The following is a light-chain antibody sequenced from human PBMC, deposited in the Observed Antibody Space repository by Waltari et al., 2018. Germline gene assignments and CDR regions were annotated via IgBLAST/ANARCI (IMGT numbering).Light chain of an antibody. CDR3: HQYGSSPVT. Sequence: EIVLTQSPGTLSLSPGERATLSCRASQSVSSSHLACYQQKPGQAPRLLIYDASSRATGIPDRFSGSGSGTDFTLTINRLEPEDFAVFYCHQYGSSPVTFGQGTRLEIK. CDR1: QSVSSSH. J-gene: IGKJ2*01. CDR2: DAS. V-gene: IGKV3-20*01.